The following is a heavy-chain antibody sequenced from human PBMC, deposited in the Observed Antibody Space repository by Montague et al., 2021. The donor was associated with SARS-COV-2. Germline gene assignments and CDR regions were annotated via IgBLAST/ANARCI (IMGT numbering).Heavy chain of an antibody. CDR2: IDWDDDK. Sequence: PALVKPTQTLTLTCTLSGFSLSTSGMCVSWIRQPPGKALEWLARIDWDDDKYYSTSLKTRLTTSKDTSKNQVVLTMTNMDPVDTATYYCARTHYDILPGYYYDMDVWGQGTTVTVSS. V-gene: IGHV2-70*11. J-gene: IGHJ6*02. CDR3: ARTHYDILPGYYYDMDV. D-gene: IGHD3-9*01. CDR1: GFSLSTSGMC.